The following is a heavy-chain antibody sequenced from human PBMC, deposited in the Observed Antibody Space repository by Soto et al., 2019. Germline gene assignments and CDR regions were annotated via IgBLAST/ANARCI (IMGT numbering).Heavy chain of an antibody. V-gene: IGHV4-59*01. CDR3: ARVGSYDFWSGYYYAFDI. J-gene: IGHJ3*02. Sequence: PSETLSLTCTVSGGSISSYYWSWIRQPPGKGLEWIGYIYYSGSTNYNPSLKSRVTISVDTSKNQFSLKLSSVTAADTAVYYCARVGSYDFWSGYYYAFDIWGQGTMVTVSS. CDR2: IYYSGST. CDR1: GGSISSYY. D-gene: IGHD3-3*01.